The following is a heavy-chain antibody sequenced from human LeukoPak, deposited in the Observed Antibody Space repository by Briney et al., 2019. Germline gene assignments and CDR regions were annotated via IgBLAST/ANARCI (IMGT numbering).Heavy chain of an antibody. CDR1: GGSFSGYY. D-gene: IGHD5-12*01. CDR3: ARRYSAYDPYFDY. CDR2: INHSGST. V-gene: IGHV4-34*01. J-gene: IGHJ4*02. Sequence: SETLSLTCAVYGGSFSGYYWSWIRQPPGKGLEWIGEINHSGSTNYNPSLKSRVTISVDTSKNQFSLMLSSVTAADTAVYYCARRYSAYDPYFDYWGQGTLVTVSS.